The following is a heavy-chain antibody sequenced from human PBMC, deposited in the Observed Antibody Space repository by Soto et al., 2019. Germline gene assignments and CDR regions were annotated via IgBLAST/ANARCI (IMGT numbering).Heavy chain of an antibody. CDR2: IYRGGST. V-gene: IGHV3-53*04. CDR1: GFTVTTNY. Sequence: ESGGGLVQPGGSLRLSCVASGFTVTTNYMSWVRQAPGKGLEWLSSIYRGGSTYYADSVKGRFTMSRHNSKNTLYLQLNSLRAEDTAVYYCARHISGYDPYFDYWGQGTLVTVSS. D-gene: IGHD5-12*01. CDR3: ARHISGYDPYFDY. J-gene: IGHJ4*02.